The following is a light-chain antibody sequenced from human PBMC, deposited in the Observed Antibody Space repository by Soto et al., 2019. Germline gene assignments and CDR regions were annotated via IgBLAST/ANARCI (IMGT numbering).Light chain of an antibody. Sequence: EIVLTQSPGTLSLSPGERATLSCRASQSVSSSYLAWYQQKPGQAPRLLIHGASSRATGIPDRFSGRGSGTDFPLTISRLEPEDFAVYYCQQYGTSVWTFGQGTKVEIK. CDR3: QQYGTSVWT. V-gene: IGKV3-20*01. CDR1: QSVSSSY. J-gene: IGKJ1*01. CDR2: GAS.